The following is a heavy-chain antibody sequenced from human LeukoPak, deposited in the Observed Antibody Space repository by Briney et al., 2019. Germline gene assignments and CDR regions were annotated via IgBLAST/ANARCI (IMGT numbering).Heavy chain of an antibody. CDR3: ARQSISGSSLSYFDY. Sequence: PSETLSLTCTVSGGSISSYYWTWIRQPPGKGLEWIGNIYDSGSTNYNPSLKSRVTISVDTSKNQCSLKLSSVTAADTAVYYCARQSISGSSLSYFDYWGQGTLVNVSS. J-gene: IGHJ4*02. CDR1: GGSISSYY. CDR2: IYDSGST. V-gene: IGHV4-59*13. D-gene: IGHD3-22*01.